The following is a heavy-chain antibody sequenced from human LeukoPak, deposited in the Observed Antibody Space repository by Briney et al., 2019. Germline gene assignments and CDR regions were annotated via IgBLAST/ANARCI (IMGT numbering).Heavy chain of an antibody. Sequence: PSETLSLTCAVSGYSISSGYYWGWIRQPPGKGLEWIGSIYHSGSTYYNPSLKSRVTISVDTSKNQFSLKLSSVTAADTAAYYCARGRAVAATGSLYYYYMDVWGKGTTVTVSS. J-gene: IGHJ6*03. D-gene: IGHD2-15*01. CDR3: ARGRAVAATGSLYYYYMDV. CDR1: GYSISSGYY. V-gene: IGHV4-38-2*01. CDR2: IYHSGST.